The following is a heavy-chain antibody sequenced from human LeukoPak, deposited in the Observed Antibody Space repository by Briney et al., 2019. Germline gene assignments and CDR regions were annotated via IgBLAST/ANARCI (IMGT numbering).Heavy chain of an antibody. CDR2: IIPIFGTA. CDR1: GGTLSSYA. V-gene: IGHV1-69*13. Sequence: SVKVSCKASGGTLSSYAISWVRQAPGQGLEWMGGIIPIFGTANYAQKFQGRVTITADESTSTAYMELSSLRSEDTAVYYCARWYTDHDAFDIWGQGTMVTVSS. D-gene: IGHD1-14*01. CDR3: ARWYTDHDAFDI. J-gene: IGHJ3*02.